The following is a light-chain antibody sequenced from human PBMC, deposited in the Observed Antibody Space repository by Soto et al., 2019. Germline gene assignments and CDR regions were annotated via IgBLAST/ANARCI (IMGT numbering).Light chain of an antibody. CDR2: SDN. CDR3: AAWDVSLVV. V-gene: IGLV1-44*01. CDR1: SSNIGTNT. Sequence: QPVLTQPPSASGTPGQRVTISCSGSSSNIGTNTVIWYQQLPGAAPKLLIYSDNQRPSGVPDRFSGSKSGTSASLAISGLQSEYEADYYCAAWDVSLVVFGGGTKVTVL. J-gene: IGLJ2*01.